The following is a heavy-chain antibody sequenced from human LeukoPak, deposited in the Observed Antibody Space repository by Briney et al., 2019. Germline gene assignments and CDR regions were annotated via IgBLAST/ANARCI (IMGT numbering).Heavy chain of an antibody. CDR3: ARDHHSGSAPYYFDF. J-gene: IGHJ4*02. CDR2: IYYRGNT. D-gene: IGHD5-12*01. V-gene: IGHV4-30-4*08. CDR1: SGSISRGDYH. Sequence: PSETLSLTCTVSSGSISRGDYHWSWIRQPPGKGLEWIGSIYYRGNTYYNPSLKSRVTISGDTSENQFSLKLSSVTAADTAVYFCARDHHSGSAPYYFDFWGQGTLVTVSS.